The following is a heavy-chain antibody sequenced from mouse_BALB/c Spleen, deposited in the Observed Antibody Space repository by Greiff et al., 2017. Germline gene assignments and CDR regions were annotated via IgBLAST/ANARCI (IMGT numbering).Heavy chain of an antibody. J-gene: IGHJ4*01. CDR2: ISSGGST. CDR3: ARGRDYGSGIYDAMDY. D-gene: IGHD1-1*01. CDR1: GFTFSSYA. V-gene: IGHV5-6-5*01. Sequence: EVMLVESGGGLVKPGGSLKLSCAASGFTFSSYAMSWVRQTPEKRLEWVASISSGGSTYYPDSVKGRFTISRDNARKILDLQMSSLRSEDTAMYYCARGRDYGSGIYDAMDYWGQGTAVTVSS.